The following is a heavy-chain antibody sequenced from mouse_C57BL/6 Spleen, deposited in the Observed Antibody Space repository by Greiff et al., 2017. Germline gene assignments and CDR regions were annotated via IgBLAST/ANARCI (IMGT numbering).Heavy chain of an antibody. J-gene: IGHJ2*01. V-gene: IGHV1-82*01. CDR2: IYPGDGDT. CDR3: GREGVWLRRYYFDY. D-gene: IGHD2-2*01. CDR1: GYAFSSSW. Sequence: QVQLQQSGPELVKPGASVKISCKASGYAFSSSWMNWVKQRPGKGLEWIGRIYPGDGDTNYNGKFKGKATLTADKSSSTAYMQLSSLTSEDSAVYFWGREGVWLRRYYFDYWGQGTTLTVSS.